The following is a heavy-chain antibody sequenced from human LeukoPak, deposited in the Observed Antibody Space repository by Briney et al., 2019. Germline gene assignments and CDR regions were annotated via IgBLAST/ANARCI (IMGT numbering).Heavy chain of an antibody. CDR3: ARGMVDTAMVFDY. J-gene: IGHJ4*02. D-gene: IGHD5-18*01. CDR2: IYYSGST. V-gene: IGHV4-59*01. CDR1: GGSISSYY. Sequence: NTSETLSLTCTVSGGSISSYYWSWIRQPPGKGLEWIGYIYYSGSTNYNPSLKSRVTISVDTSKNQFSLKLSSVTAADTAVYYCARGMVDTAMVFDYWGQGTLVTVSS.